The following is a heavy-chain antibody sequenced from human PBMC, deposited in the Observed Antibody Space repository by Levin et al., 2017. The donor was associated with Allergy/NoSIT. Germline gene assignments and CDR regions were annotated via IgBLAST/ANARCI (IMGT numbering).Heavy chain of an antibody. J-gene: IGHJ4*02. CDR1: GYSFTKYW. CDR2: ICPDDSDT. CDR3: ARQAQVAGPGIDY. Sequence: GESLKISCQGSGYSFTKYWIGWVHQMPGKGLEWMGIICPDDSDTRYDPSFEGQVTISADKSINTAYLQWSSLKATDTAIYYCARQAQVAGPGIDYWGQGTLVTVSS. V-gene: IGHV5-51*07. D-gene: IGHD6-19*01.